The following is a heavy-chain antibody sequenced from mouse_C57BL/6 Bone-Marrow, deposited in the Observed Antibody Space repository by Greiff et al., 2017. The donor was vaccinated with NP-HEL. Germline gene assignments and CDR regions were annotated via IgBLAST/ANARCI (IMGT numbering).Heavy chain of an antibody. J-gene: IGHJ3*01. Sequence: EVKLVESGGGLVKPGGSLKLSCAASGFTFSDYGMHWVRQAPEKGLEWVAYISSGSSTIYYADTVKGRSTISRDKSKSTMFLQMTSLRSEDTAMYYCARNDCAPAWFAYWGQGTLVTVSA. V-gene: IGHV5-17*01. CDR2: ISSGSSTI. CDR1: GFTFSDYG. D-gene: IGHD2-4*01. CDR3: ARNDCAPAWFAY.